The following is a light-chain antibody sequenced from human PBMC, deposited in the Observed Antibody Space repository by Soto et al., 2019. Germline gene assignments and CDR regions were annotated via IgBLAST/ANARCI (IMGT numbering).Light chain of an antibody. J-gene: IGKJ3*01. CDR3: QKYSSVPV. CDR2: AAS. V-gene: IGKV1-27*01. CDR1: QDIRNF. Sequence: DIQMTQSPTSLSASVGDRDTLTCRASQDIRNFVAWYQQIPGKAPKLLIYAASTLQSGVPSRFSGSGSGTDFTLTINNLQPEDVATYSCQKYSSVPVFGPGTKVEIK.